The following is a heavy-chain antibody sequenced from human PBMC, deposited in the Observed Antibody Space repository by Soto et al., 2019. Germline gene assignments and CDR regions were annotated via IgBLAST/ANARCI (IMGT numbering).Heavy chain of an antibody. V-gene: IGHV3-11*06. D-gene: IGHD3-22*01. CDR2: ISYGSSYT. Sequence: QVQLVESGGGLVKPGGTLRLSCTGSGFTFSDYYMTWIRQAPGKGLEWVSYISYGSSYTKYADSVKGRFTISRDNAKNSLFLQMNNLRTEDTAIYYCAIDPNNSSSWWLDPWGRGALVTVSS. CDR3: AIDPNNSSSWWLDP. J-gene: IGHJ5*02. CDR1: GFTFSDYY.